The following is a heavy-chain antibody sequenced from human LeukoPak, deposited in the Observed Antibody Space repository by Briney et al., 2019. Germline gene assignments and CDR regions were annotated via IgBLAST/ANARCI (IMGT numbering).Heavy chain of an antibody. J-gene: IGHJ4*02. CDR1: GGSLSGYY. D-gene: IGHD3/OR15-3a*01. CDR3: ARWRYWTFDY. Sequence: SETLSLTCAVYGGSLSGYYWSWIRQPPGKGLEWIGEINHSGSTNYNPSLKSRVTISVDTSKNQFSLKLSSVTAADTAVYYCARWRYWTFDYWGQGTLVTVSS. CDR2: INHSGST. V-gene: IGHV4-34*01.